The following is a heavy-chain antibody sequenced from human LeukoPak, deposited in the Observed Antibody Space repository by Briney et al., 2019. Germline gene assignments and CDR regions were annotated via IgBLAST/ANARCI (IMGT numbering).Heavy chain of an antibody. V-gene: IGHV3-21*01. CDR3: ARVAAGTDY. Sequence: GGSLRLSRAASGFTFSSYSMNWVRQAPGKGLEWVSSISSSSTYIYYAVSVQGRFTISRDNAKNTLYLQMNSLRAEDTAVYYCARVAAGTDYWGQGTLVTVSS. D-gene: IGHD6-13*01. CDR2: ISSSSTYI. J-gene: IGHJ4*02. CDR1: GFTFSSYS.